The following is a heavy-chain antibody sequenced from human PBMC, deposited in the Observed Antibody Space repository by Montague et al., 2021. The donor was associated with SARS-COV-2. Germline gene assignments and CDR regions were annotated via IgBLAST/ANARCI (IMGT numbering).Heavy chain of an antibody. V-gene: IGHV4-39*07. CDR3: ARLGRQQLVRLSGMDV. D-gene: IGHD6-13*01. J-gene: IGHJ6*02. CDR2: IYYSGST. Sequence: SETLSLTCTVSGGSISSGGYYWGWIRQPPGKGLEWIGSIYYSGSTYYNPSLKSRVTISVDTSKNQFSLKLSSVTAADTAVYYCARLGRQQLVRLSGMDVWGQGTRSPSP. CDR1: GGSISSGGYY.